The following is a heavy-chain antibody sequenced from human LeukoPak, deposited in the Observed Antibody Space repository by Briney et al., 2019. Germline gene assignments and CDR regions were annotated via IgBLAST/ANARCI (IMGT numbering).Heavy chain of an antibody. CDR1: GYSFTSYW. CDR2: FYPGDSDT. J-gene: IGHJ4*02. CDR3: ARLWQQWLPPGDY. V-gene: IGHV5-51*01. Sequence: GESLKISCKGSGYSFTSYWIGWVRQMPGKGLEWMGFFYPGDSDTRYSPSFQGQVTISADKSISTAYLQWSSLKASDTVMYYCARLWQQWLPPGDYGGQGTLVTVSS. D-gene: IGHD6-19*01.